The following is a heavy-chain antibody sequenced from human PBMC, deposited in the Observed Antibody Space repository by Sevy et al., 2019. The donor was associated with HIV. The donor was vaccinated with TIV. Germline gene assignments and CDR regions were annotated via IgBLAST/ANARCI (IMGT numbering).Heavy chain of an antibody. CDR1: GFMFSVYT. J-gene: IGHJ4*02. V-gene: IGHV3-30*04. CDR3: ARDPNTTMATYYFDS. CDR2: ISYDGVSQ. Sequence: GGSLRLSCAASGFMFSVYTMHWVRHAPGKGLEWMAVISYDGVSQYYADSVKGRFTISRDNSKTTLYLQMNSLRTEDTAVYYCARDPNTTMATYYFDSWGQGTLVTVSS. D-gene: IGHD5-18*01.